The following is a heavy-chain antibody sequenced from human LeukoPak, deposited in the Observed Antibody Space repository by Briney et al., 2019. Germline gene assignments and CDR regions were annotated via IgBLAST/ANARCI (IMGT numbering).Heavy chain of an antibody. CDR1: GGSFSGYY. CDR2: INHSGST. Sequence: PSETLSLTCAVYGGSFSGYYWSWIRQPPGKGLEWIGEINHSGSTNYNPSLKSRVTISVDTSKNQFSLKLSSVTAADTAVYYCARDRGGYYISWGQGTLVTVSS. CDR3: ARDRGGYYIS. V-gene: IGHV4-34*01. D-gene: IGHD3-3*01. J-gene: IGHJ4*02.